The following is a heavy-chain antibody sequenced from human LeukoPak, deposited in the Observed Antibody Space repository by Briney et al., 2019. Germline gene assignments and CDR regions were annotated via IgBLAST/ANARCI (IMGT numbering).Heavy chain of an antibody. J-gene: IGHJ4*02. V-gene: IGHV3-66*02. CDR1: GFTFSSNY. Sequence: GGSLRLSCAASGFTFSSNYMSWVRQAPGKGREWVSVIYSGGRTYYSDSVKGRFTISIDNSKNTLYLQMNSLRAEDTAVYYCARDYQLLYFDYWGQGTLVTVSS. CDR3: ARDYQLLYFDY. CDR2: IYSGGRT. D-gene: IGHD2-2*01.